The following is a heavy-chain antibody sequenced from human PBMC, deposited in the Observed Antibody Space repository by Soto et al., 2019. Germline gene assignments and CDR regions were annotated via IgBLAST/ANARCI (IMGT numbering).Heavy chain of an antibody. D-gene: IGHD4-17*01. V-gene: IGHV5-51*01. CDR3: TLSYGDSYHYYNGMDV. CDR1: GFSFSKYT. Sequence: PGESLKISCEGSGFSFSKYTVGWVRQIPGKGLEWMGIIHPGDSDTRYSPSFQGQVTISADKSISTAYLQLSSLKASDTAMYYCTLSYGDSYHYYNGMDVWGKGTTVTVCS. CDR2: IHPGDSDT. J-gene: IGHJ6*04.